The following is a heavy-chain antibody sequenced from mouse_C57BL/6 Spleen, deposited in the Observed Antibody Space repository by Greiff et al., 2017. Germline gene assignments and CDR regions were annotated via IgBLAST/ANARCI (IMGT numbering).Heavy chain of an antibody. CDR2: ISYSGST. J-gene: IGHJ1*03. Sequence: EVKLVESGPGMVKPSQSLSLTCTVTGYSITSGYDWHWIRHFPGNKLEWMGYISYSGSTNYNPSLKSRISITHDTSKNHFFLKLNSVTTEDTATYYCARGGLGHWYFDVWGTGTTVTVSS. CDR3: ARGGLGHWYFDV. D-gene: IGHD4-1*01. CDR1: GYSITSGYD. V-gene: IGHV3-1*01.